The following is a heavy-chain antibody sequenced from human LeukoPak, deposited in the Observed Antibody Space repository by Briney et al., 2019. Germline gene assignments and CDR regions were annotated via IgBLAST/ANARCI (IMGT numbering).Heavy chain of an antibody. V-gene: IGHV3-23*01. CDR3: AKDSRGPGYCSGGSCYSEDY. CDR1: GFTFSSYA. D-gene: IGHD2-15*01. CDR2: ISGSGGST. J-gene: IGHJ4*02. Sequence: GGSLRLSCAASGFTFSSYAMSWVRQAPGEGLEWVSAISGSGGSTYYADSVKGRFTISRDNSKNTLYLQMNSLRAEDTAVYYCAKDSRGPGYCSGGSCYSEDYWGQGTLVTVSS.